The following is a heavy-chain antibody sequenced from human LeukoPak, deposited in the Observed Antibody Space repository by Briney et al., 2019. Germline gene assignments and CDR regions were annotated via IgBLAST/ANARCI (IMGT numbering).Heavy chain of an antibody. J-gene: IGHJ4*02. CDR3: ACGMTTVTSPCDY. V-gene: IGHV4-31*03. Sequence: SETLSLTCTVSGGSISSGGYYWSWIRQHPGKTLEWIGYIYYSGNTYYTPSLKSRVTISVDTHKNQLSLKVISVTAADTAVFYCACGMTTVTSPCDYGGQGTLVRVPS. CDR2: IYYSGNT. CDR1: GGSISSGGYY. D-gene: IGHD4-17*01.